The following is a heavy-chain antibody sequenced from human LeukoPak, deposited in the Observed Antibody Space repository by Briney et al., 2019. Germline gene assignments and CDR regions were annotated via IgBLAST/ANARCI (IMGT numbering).Heavy chain of an antibody. Sequence: GASVKVSCKASGYTFTSYDINWVRQATGQGLEWMGWMNPNSGNTGYAQKFQGRVTITRNTSISTAYMELSSLRSEDKAVYYCARVVFVRTTAMAHYNWFDPWGQGTLVTVSS. V-gene: IGHV1-8*03. J-gene: IGHJ5*02. CDR3: ARVVFVRTTAMAHYNWFDP. D-gene: IGHD5-18*01. CDR2: MNPNSGNT. CDR1: GYTFTSYD.